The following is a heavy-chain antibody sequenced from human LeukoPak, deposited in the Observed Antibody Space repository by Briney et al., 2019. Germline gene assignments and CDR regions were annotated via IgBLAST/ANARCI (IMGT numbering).Heavy chain of an antibody. CDR2: VSSDGRNN. CDR1: GFTLSSYS. D-gene: IGHD2-15*01. V-gene: IGHV3-30*04. Sequence: GGSLRLSCAASGFTLSSYSMNWVRQAPGKGLEWVALVSSDGRNNYYADSVKGRFTISRDNSKDTLYLQMNTLRPEDTAVYYCAKDHSGSGRAFEYWGQGTLVTVSS. J-gene: IGHJ4*02. CDR3: AKDHSGSGRAFEY.